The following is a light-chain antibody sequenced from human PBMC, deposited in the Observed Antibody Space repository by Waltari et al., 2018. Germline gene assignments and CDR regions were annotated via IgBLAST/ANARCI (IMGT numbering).Light chain of an antibody. CDR3: CSYAGSSTWV. V-gene: IGLV2-23*01. J-gene: IGLJ3*02. CDR2: EGS. CDR1: SSDIGRYNL. Sequence: QSALTQPASVSGSPGQSITISCTGTSSDIGRYNLVSWYQQHPGKAPQLMISEGSKRPSGVSNRFSGSKSGNTASLTISGLQAEDEADYYCCSYAGSSTWVFGGGTKLTVL.